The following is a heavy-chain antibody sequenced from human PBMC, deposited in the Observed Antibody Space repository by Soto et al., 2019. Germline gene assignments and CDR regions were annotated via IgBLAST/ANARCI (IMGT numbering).Heavy chain of an antibody. D-gene: IGHD3-9*01. CDR1: GFTFSSYA. J-gene: IGHJ1*01. Sequence: GGSLRLSCAASGFTFSSYAMSWVRRAPGKGLEWVSGISGSGHITKYADSVKGRFIISRDNFKNTLFLQMNSLRAEDTAVYYCAKDVHYDIVTGIEFFHYWAQGTLVTVSS. CDR3: AKDVHYDIVTGIEFFHY. CDR2: ISGSGHIT. V-gene: IGHV3-23*01.